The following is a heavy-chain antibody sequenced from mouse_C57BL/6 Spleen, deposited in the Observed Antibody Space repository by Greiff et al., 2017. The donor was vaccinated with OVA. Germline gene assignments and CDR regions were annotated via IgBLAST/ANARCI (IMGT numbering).Heavy chain of an antibody. Sequence: EVQVVESGGGLVQPGGSLSLSCAASGFTFTDYYMSWVRQPPGKALEWLGFIRNKANGYTTEYSASVKGRFTISRDNSQSILYLQMNALRAEDRATYYCARDRSYGYFDVWGTGTTVTVSS. CDR3: ARDRSYGYFDV. CDR2: IRNKANGYTT. CDR1: GFTFTDYY. J-gene: IGHJ1*03. V-gene: IGHV7-3*01.